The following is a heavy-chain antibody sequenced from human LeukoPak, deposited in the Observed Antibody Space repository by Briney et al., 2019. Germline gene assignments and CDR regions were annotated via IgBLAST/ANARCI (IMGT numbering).Heavy chain of an antibody. CDR1: GCTFSSYA. CDR2: TSGSGGST. Sequence: GESLRLSCAASGCTFSSYAMSWVRQAPGKGLEWVSGTSGSGGSTYFADSVKGRFTVSRDNSKNTLYLQMNSLRAEDTAVYYRTKAWLKTSLDGFDIWGQGTMVSVSS. CDR3: TKAWLKTSLDGFDI. D-gene: IGHD3-10*01. J-gene: IGHJ3*02. V-gene: IGHV3-23*01.